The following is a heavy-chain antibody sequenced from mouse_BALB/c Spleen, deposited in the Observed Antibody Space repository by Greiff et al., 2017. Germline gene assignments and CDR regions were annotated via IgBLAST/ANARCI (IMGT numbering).Heavy chain of an antibody. J-gene: IGHJ4*01. V-gene: IGHV5-4*02. CDR1: GFTFSDYY. CDR3: ARESYDFYAMDY. Sequence: EVQRVESGGGLVKPGGSLKLSCAASGFTFSDYYMYWVRQTPEKRLEWVATISDGGSYTYYPDSVKGRFIISRDNAKNNLYLQMSSLESEDTAMYYCARESYDFYAMDYWGQGTSVTVSS. CDR2: ISDGGSYT. D-gene: IGHD2-10*02.